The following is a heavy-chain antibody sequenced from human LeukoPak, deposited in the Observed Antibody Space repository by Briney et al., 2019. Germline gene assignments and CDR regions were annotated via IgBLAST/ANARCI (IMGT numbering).Heavy chain of an antibody. CDR3: ATQIVGAPYPQLDH. CDR2: IIPLLGVS. Sequence: SSVNVSCKAPGGSFSGYVISWVRQAPGQGLEWMGRIIPLLGVSSYPQKFQGRVTITADKSTSTAYMEVNSLRSEDTAVYYCATQIVGAPYPQLDHWGQGTLVTVSP. V-gene: IGHV1-69*04. J-gene: IGHJ4*02. CDR1: GGSFSGYV. D-gene: IGHD1-26*01.